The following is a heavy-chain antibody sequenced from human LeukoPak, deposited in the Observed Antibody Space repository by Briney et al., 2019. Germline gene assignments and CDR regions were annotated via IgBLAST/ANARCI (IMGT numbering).Heavy chain of an antibody. CDR2: ISSGNSYI. Sequence: GGSLRPSCAASGFTFNSYTMNWVRQAPGKGLEWVSSISSGNSYIYYADSMKGRFTISRDNAKNSLYLQMNSLRAEDTAVYYCARDGVLRNFDWLFPYYMDVWGKGTTVTISS. D-gene: IGHD3-9*01. CDR3: ARDGVLRNFDWLFPYYMDV. J-gene: IGHJ6*03. V-gene: IGHV3-21*04. CDR1: GFTFNSYT.